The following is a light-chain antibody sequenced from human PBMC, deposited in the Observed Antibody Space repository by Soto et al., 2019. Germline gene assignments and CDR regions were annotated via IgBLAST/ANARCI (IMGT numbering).Light chain of an antibody. CDR3: QQSYRTPWT. V-gene: IGKV1-39*01. CDR1: QSISSY. Sequence: DIQMTQSPSSLSASVGDRVTITCRASQSISSYLNWYQQKPGKDPKLLIYAASSLQSGVPSRFSGSGSGTDFTLTISSLQPEDFATYYGQQSYRTPWTFGQGTKVEIK. J-gene: IGKJ1*01. CDR2: AAS.